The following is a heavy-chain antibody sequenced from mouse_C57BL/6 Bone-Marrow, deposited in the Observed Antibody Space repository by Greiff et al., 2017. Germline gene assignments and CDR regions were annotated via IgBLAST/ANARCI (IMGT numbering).Heavy chain of an antibody. V-gene: IGHV1-76*01. Sequence: VQLQQSGAELVRPGASVKLSCKASGYTFTDYYINWVKQRPGQGLEWIARIYPGSGNTYYNEKFKGKATLTAEKSSSTAYMQLSSLTSEDSAVYFCATSSYDFDYWGQGTTLTVSS. CDR1: GYTFTDYY. D-gene: IGHD1-1*01. CDR2: IYPGSGNT. CDR3: ATSSYDFDY. J-gene: IGHJ2*01.